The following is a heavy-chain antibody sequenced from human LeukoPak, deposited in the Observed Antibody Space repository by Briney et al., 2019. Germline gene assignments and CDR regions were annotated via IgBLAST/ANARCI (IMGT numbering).Heavy chain of an antibody. V-gene: IGHV1-18*01. D-gene: IGHD6-13*01. CDR1: GYTFTSYG. J-gene: IGHJ4*02. CDR3: ARGGNSWQQLVFDY. CDR2: ISAYNGNT. Sequence: ASVKVSCKASGYTFTSYGISWVRQAPGQGLEWMGWISAYNGNTNYAQRLQGRVTMTTDTSTSTAYMELRSLRSDDTAVYHCARGGNSWQQLVFDYWGQGTLVTVSS.